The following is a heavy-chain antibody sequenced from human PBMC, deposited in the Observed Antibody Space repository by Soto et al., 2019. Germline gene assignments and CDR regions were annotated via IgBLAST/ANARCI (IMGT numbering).Heavy chain of an antibody. CDR1: GFTVSSSH. Sequence: EVQLVDSGGDLVQPGGSLRLSCAASGFTVSSSHMSWVRQAPGKGLEWVSVIYTDGNTFYADSVKGRFTMSRDNSKNRLWLQMNSLRTEDTAVDYCARGPGGESAGWLDPWGQGTLVTVSS. CDR2: IYTDGNT. V-gene: IGHV3-66*01. CDR3: ARGPGGESAGWLDP. J-gene: IGHJ5*02. D-gene: IGHD3-16*01.